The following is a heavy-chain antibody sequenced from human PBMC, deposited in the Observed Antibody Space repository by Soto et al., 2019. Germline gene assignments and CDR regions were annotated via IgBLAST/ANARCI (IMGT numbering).Heavy chain of an antibody. CDR2: MSSDGSKI. V-gene: IGHV3-30*18. CDR3: AKDEGVGGNLGVFDY. J-gene: IGHJ4*02. CDR1: GFDFTYYA. Sequence: QVQLVESGGGAVQRGESLRLSCVASGFDFTYYAMHWVRQAPGKGLESVAVMSSDGSKIHHTDSVKGRFTISRDNSKNTLYLQMNSLRKEDTAVYFCAKDEGVGGNLGVFDYWGQGTLVFVSS. D-gene: IGHD1-26*01.